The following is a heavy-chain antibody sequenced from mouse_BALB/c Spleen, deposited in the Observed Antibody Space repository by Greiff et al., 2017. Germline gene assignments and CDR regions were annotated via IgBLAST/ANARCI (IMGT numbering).Heavy chain of an antibody. V-gene: IGHV5-17*02. CDR3: AMELDYAMDY. J-gene: IGHJ4*01. Sequence: EVLLVESGGGLVQPGGSRKLSCAASGFTFSSFGMHWVRQAPEKGLEWVAYISSGSSTIYYADTVKGRFTISRDNPKNTLFLQMTSLRSEDTAMYYCAMELDYAMDYWGQGTSVTVSS. CDR2: ISSGSSTI. CDR1: GFTFSSFG. D-gene: IGHD4-1*01.